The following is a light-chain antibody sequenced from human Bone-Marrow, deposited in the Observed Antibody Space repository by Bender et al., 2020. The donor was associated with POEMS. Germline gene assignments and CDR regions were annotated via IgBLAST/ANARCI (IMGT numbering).Light chain of an antibody. Sequence: QSALTQPPSASGSPGQSVTISCTGTSSDFGAYNYVSWYQQHPGKAPKLMIYEVSKRPSGVPDRFSGSKSGNTASLTVSGLQAEDEADYYCSSSAGSNICSVFGTGTKVTVL. CDR1: SSDFGAYNY. J-gene: IGLJ1*01. CDR3: SSSAGSNICSV. V-gene: IGLV2-8*01. CDR2: EVS.